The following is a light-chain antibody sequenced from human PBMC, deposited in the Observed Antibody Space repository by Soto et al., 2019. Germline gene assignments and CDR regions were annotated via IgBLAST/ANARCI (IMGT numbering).Light chain of an antibody. J-gene: IGKJ4*01. CDR1: QSVGNNY. Sequence: EIVLTQSPGTLSLSPGERATLSCRASQSVGNNYLAWYQQKPGQAPRFLIYDASNRATGIPDRFSGSGSGKDFTLTISRLEPEDFAVYYCQQYGSTPLTFGGGTKVEIK. CDR3: QQYGSTPLT. V-gene: IGKV3-20*01. CDR2: DAS.